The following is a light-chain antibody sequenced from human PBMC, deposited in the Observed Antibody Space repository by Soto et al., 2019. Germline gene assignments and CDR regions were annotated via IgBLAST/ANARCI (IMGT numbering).Light chain of an antibody. Sequence: DIQMTQSPSTLSASVGDRVTITCRASQSISSWLAWYQQKPGKAPKLLIHEASSLESGVPSRFSGSGSGTEFTLTISSLQPDDFATYYCQQYNSYSPSTFGQGTKLEIK. J-gene: IGKJ2*01. CDR2: EAS. CDR1: QSISSW. V-gene: IGKV1-5*01. CDR3: QQYNSYSPST.